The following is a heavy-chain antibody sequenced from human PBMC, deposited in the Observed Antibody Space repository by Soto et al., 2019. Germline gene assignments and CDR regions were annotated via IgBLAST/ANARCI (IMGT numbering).Heavy chain of an antibody. CDR1: GFTFSAFY. D-gene: IGHD6-19*01. CDR2: ISSSGTSA. J-gene: IGHJ4*02. Sequence: QVQLEGPGGGLVKPGGSRRLSLAASGFTFSAFYMSWIRQAPNKGLEYISYISSSGTSANYADSVKGRFTISRDNAKNSLYLQMNSLRAEDTAVYYCARDRGAVTGQYFDYWGQGALVTVSS. CDR3: ARDRGAVTGQYFDY. V-gene: IGHV3-11*05.